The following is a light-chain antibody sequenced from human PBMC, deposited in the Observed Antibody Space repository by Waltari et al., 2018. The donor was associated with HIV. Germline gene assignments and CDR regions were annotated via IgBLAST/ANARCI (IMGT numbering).Light chain of an antibody. CDR3: CSYGGSSNWV. CDR2: GNS. V-gene: IGLV1-40*01. CDR1: SPNIGAGYD. J-gene: IGLJ3*02. Sequence: QSVLTQPPSVSGAPGQRVTISCTGSSPNIGAGYDVHWYQQLPGTAPKLLIYGNSNRPSGCPDRFSGSTSGNTASLTISGLQAEDEADYYCCSYGGSSNWVFGGGTKLTVL.